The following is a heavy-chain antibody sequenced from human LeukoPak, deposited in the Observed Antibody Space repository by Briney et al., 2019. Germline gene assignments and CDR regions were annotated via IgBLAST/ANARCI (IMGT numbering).Heavy chain of an antibody. V-gene: IGHV1-46*01. CDR3: ARDGGYYSSSQPGGY. J-gene: IGHJ4*02. Sequence: ASVKVSCKASGYTFTSYGISWVRQGPGQGLEWMGIINPSGGSTSYAQKFQGRVTMTRDTSTSTVYMELSSLRSEDTAVYYCARDGGYYSSSQPGGYWGQGTLVTVSS. D-gene: IGHD6-6*01. CDR2: INPSGGST. CDR1: GYTFTSYG.